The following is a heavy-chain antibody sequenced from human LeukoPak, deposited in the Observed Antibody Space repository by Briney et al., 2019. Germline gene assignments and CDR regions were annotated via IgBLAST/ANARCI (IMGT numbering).Heavy chain of an antibody. CDR1: GFSFYRYS. V-gene: IGHV3-21*01. CDR2: ITGRSSYI. Sequence: PGGSLRLSCATAGFSFYRYSLIWVRQAPGKGLEWVASITGRSSYIYYADSVKGRFTVSRDNAKNTLYLQMNSLRAEDTAVYYCANNDYSNYGSFDYWGQGTLVTVSS. D-gene: IGHD4-11*01. CDR3: ANNDYSNYGSFDY. J-gene: IGHJ4*02.